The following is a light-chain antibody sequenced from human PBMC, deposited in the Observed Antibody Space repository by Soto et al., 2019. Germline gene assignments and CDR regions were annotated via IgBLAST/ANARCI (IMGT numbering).Light chain of an antibody. CDR3: GSYTSTRTYV. CDR2: DDN. CDR1: SSNIGGNS. Sequence: QSALTQPPSVSAAPGQKVTISCSGSSSNIGGNSVSWYQQLPGTAPKLLIYDDNKRPSGIPDRFSGSKSGTSATLGITGFQTGDEADYYCGSYTSTRTYVFGTGTKGTVL. V-gene: IGLV1-51*01. J-gene: IGLJ1*01.